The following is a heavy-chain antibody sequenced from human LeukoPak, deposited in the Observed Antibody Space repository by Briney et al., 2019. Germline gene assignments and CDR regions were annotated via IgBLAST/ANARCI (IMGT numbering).Heavy chain of an antibody. CDR2: IYYSGST. Sequence: SETLSLTCTVSGGSISSYYWSWIRQPPGKGLEWIGYIYYSGSTNYNPSLKSRVTISVDTSKNQFSLKLSSVTAADTAVYYCAGDTAAAGLDYWGRGTLVTVSS. D-gene: IGHD6-13*01. CDR3: AGDTAAAGLDY. V-gene: IGHV4-59*01. CDR1: GGSISSYY. J-gene: IGHJ4*02.